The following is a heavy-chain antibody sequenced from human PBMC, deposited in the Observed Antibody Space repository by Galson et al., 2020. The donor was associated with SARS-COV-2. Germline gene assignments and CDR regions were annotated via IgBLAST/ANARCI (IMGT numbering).Heavy chain of an antibody. Sequence: SQTLSLTCNVSGGSISNEGYSWSWIRQPPGKGLEWIGYIYHSGSTYYNPSLKSRVTISVDRSKNQFSLKLSSVTAADTAVYYCARWGDSSGYYPYDAFDIWGQGTMVTVSS. CDR2: IYHSGST. CDR1: GGSISNEGYS. CDR3: ARWGDSSGYYPYDAFDI. V-gene: IGHV4-30-2*01. D-gene: IGHD3-22*01. J-gene: IGHJ3*02.